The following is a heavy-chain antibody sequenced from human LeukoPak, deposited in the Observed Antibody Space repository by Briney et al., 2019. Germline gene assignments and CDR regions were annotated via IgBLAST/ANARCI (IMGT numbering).Heavy chain of an antibody. J-gene: IGHJ5*02. CDR1: GGSFSIGDYY. Sequence: SETLSLTCTVSGGSFSIGDYYWSWIRQHPGKGLEWVGYTSYSGSTYYNPSLKSRVIISVDTSKSQFSLRVSSVTAADTAVYYCAGEVTGEHWFDPWGQGTLVTVSS. D-gene: IGHD7-27*01. CDR2: TSYSGST. CDR3: AGEVTGEHWFDP. V-gene: IGHV4-31*03.